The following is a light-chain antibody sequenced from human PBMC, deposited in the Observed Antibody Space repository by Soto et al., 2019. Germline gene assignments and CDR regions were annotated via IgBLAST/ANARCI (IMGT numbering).Light chain of an antibody. CDR2: AAS. J-gene: IGKJ3*01. CDR3: QKYNSAPCT. Sequence: DIPMTQSPSSLSASVGDRVTITCRASQGISNYLAWYQQKPWKVPKLLIYAASTLQSGVPSRFSVSGSGTDFTLTISSLQPEDVATCYCQKYNSAPCTFGPGTQVDIK. CDR1: QGISNY. V-gene: IGKV1-27*01.